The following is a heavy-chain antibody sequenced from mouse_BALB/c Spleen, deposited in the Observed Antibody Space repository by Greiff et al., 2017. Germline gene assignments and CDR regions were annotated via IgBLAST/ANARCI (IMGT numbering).Heavy chain of an antibody. CDR3: ARRRDVYAMDY. Sequence: VQLQQSGAELMKPGASVKISCKATGYTFSSYWIQWVKQRPGHGLEWIGEILPGSGSTNYNEKFKGKATITADTSSNTAYMQLSSLTSEDSAVYYCARRRDVYAMDYWGQGTSVTVSS. CDR2: ILPGSGST. J-gene: IGHJ4*01. V-gene: IGHV1-9*01. CDR1: GYTFSSYW.